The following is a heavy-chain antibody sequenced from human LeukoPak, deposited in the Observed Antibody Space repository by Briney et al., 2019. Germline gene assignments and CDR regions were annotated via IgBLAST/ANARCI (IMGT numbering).Heavy chain of an antibody. CDR1: GFTFSSYA. CDR3: ARDHGYCSGGSCPQGYYFDN. D-gene: IGHD2-15*01. J-gene: IGHJ4*02. Sequence: GGSLRLSCAACGFTFSSYAMHWVRQAPGKGLEWGVVISYDGSNKYYADFVEGRFTISGDNSKNTLYLQMNSLRAEETAVYYCARDHGYCSGGSCPQGYYFDNWGQGTRVTVSS. V-gene: IGHV3-30-3*01. CDR2: ISYDGSNK.